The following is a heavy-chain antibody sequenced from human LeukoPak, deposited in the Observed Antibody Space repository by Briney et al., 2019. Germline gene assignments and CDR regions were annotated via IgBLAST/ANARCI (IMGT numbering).Heavy chain of an antibody. Sequence: ASVKVSCKASGYTFTDYYIHWVRQAPGQGLEWMGWLNPNGGGAKFAQKFQGRVTMTRDTSISTAYMELSRLRSDDTAVYYCAKRGPSGYYDYWGQGTLVTVSS. CDR2: LNPNGGGA. V-gene: IGHV1-2*02. CDR3: AKRGPSGYYDY. J-gene: IGHJ4*02. D-gene: IGHD3-3*01. CDR1: GYTFTDYY.